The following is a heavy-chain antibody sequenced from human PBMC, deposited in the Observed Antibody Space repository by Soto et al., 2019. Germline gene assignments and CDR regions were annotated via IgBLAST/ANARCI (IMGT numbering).Heavy chain of an antibody. J-gene: IGHJ4*02. CDR1: GFSISSDGVG. CDR2: FYWDDDR. CDR3: AHSRRLESGSGGSCYYFDF. Sequence: QITLKESGPTLVKPTQTLTLTCTFSGFSISSDGVGVGWIRQPPGTALEWLAIFYWDDDRRYSPSLKNRLPITKDTSRNQVVLTMTIMDPVDTATYGCAHSRRLESGSGGSCYYFDFWGQGTLVTVSS. V-gene: IGHV2-5*02. D-gene: IGHD2-15*01.